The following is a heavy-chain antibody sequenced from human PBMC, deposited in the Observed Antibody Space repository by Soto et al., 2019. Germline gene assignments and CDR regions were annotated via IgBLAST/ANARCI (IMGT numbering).Heavy chain of an antibody. D-gene: IGHD3-22*01. CDR3: ASNDDSTGGGAFDT. CDR2: IYSGGST. J-gene: IGHJ3*02. V-gene: IGHV3-53*01. CDR1: GFTGSSNY. Sequence: EVQLVESGGGLIKPGGSLRLSCAASGFTGSSNYMSWVRQAPGQGLEWVSVIYSGGSTYYADSVKGRFTISRDNSKNTLYLQMTSRRDEDTAVYYCASNDDSTGGGAFDTWGQGTMVTVSS.